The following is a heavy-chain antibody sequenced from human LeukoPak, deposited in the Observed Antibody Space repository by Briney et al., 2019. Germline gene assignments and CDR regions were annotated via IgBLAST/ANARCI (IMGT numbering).Heavy chain of an antibody. CDR2: IYYSGST. D-gene: IGHD4-17*01. CDR1: GGSISSGGYF. V-gene: IGHV4-31*03. J-gene: IGHJ4*02. CDR3: ARAYGDFPPYY. Sequence: SETLSLTCTVSGGSISSGGYFWSWIRQHPGKGLEWIGYIYYSGSTYYNPSLKSRVTISVDTSKNQFSLKLSSVTTADTAVYYCARAYGDFPPYYWGQGTLVTVSS.